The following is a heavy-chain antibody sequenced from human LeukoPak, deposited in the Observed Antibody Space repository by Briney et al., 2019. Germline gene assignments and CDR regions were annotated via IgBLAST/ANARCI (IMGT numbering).Heavy chain of an antibody. D-gene: IGHD1-26*01. CDR2: IYPGDSDT. CDR3: ARRPTNYYGMDV. J-gene: IGHJ6*02. Sequence: GESLKISCKGSGYSFSTYWIVWVRQMPGKGPEWMGVIYPGDSDTRYSPSFQGHVTISADKSISTAFLQWSSLKTSDTAMYYCARRPTNYYGMDVWGQGTTVTVSS. CDR1: GYSFSTYW. V-gene: IGHV5-51*01.